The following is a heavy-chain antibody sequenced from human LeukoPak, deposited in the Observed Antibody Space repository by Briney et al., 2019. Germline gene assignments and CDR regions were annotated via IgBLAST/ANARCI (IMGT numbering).Heavy chain of an antibody. D-gene: IGHD3-22*01. CDR2: ISGSGGSE. V-gene: IGHV3-23*01. J-gene: IGHJ4*02. CDR1: GFTFSSYA. Sequence: GGSLRLSCAASGFTFSSYAMSWVRRAPGEGLEWVSAISGSGGSEYYADSVKGRFTISRDNAKNTLYLQMNSLRAEDTAVYYCAKDGYYYDSSGFYPHYWGQGTMVTVSS. CDR3: AKDGYYYDSSGFYPHY.